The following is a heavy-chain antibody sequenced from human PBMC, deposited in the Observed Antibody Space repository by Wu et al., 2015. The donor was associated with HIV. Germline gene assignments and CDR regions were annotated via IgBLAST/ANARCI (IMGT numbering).Heavy chain of an antibody. Sequence: QVQLVQSGAEVKKPGASVKVSCKASGYTFTSYDINWVRQATGQGLEWMGWMNPNSGNTGYAQKFQGRVTMTRNTSISTAYMELSRLRSEDTAVYYCARGPGWHDSSGYYSTFDYWGQGTLVTVSS. J-gene: IGHJ4*02. CDR1: GYTFTSYD. V-gene: IGHV1-8*01. CDR2: MNPNSGNT. CDR3: ARGPGWHDSSGYYSTFDY. D-gene: IGHD3-22*01.